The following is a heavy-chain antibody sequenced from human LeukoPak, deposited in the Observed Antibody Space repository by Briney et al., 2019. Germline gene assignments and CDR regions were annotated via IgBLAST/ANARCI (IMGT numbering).Heavy chain of an antibody. V-gene: IGHV3-49*03. Sequence: GGSLRLSCTASGFTFGDYAMSWFRQAPGKGLEWVGFIRSKAYGGTTEYAASVKGRFTISRDDSKGIAYLQMNSLKTEDTAVYYCTRFGYSSSSTTFDYWGQGTLVTVSS. D-gene: IGHD6-6*01. CDR1: GFTFGDYA. J-gene: IGHJ4*02. CDR3: TRFGYSSSSTTFDY. CDR2: IRSKAYGGTT.